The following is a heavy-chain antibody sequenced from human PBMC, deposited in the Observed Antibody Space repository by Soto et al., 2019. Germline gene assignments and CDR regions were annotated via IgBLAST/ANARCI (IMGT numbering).Heavy chain of an antibody. V-gene: IGHV1-8*01. CDR3: ARAADYDFWSGYYKAYYGMDV. Sequence: ASLKVSWKASGYTFTRYDINWVRQATGQGLEWMGWMNPNSGNTGYAQKFQGRVTMTRNTSISTAYMELSSLRSEDTAVYYCARAADYDFWSGYYKAYYGMDVWGQGTTVTVSS. CDR2: MNPNSGNT. J-gene: IGHJ6*02. CDR1: GYTFTRYD. D-gene: IGHD3-3*01.